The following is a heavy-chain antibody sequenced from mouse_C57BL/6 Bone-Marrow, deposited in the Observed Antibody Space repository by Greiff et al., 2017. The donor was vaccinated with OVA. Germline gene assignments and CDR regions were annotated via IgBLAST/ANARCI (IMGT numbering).Heavy chain of an antibody. CDR2: INPYNGGT. CDR3: ARWGYSSSSFAY. J-gene: IGHJ3*01. D-gene: IGHD1-1*01. CDR1: GYTFTDYY. Sequence: VQLQQSGPVLVKPGASVKMSCKASGYTFTDYYMNWVKQSHGKSLEWIGVINPYNGGTSYNQKFKGKATLTVDKSSSTAYMELNSLTSEDSAVYYCARWGYSSSSFAYWGQGTLVTVSA. V-gene: IGHV1-19*01.